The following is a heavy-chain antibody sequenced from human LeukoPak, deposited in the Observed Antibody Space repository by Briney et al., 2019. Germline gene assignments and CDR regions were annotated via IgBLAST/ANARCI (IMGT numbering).Heavy chain of an antibody. D-gene: IGHD4-23*01. CDR1: GYTFTSYY. CDR2: INPSGGST. Sequence: ASVKVSCKASGYTFTSYYMHWVRQAPGQGLEWMGIINPSGGSTGYAQKFQGRVTMTRDTSTSTVYMELSSLRSEDTAVYYCARDYGGNGENYYFDYWGQGTLVTVSS. V-gene: IGHV1-46*01. CDR3: ARDYGGNGENYYFDY. J-gene: IGHJ4*02.